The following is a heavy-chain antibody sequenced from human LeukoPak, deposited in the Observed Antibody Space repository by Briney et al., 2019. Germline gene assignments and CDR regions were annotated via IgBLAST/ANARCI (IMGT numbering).Heavy chain of an antibody. V-gene: IGHV4-59*12. CDR1: GGSISSYY. CDR2: IYYSGST. Sequence: SETLSLTCTVSGGSISSYYWSWIRQPPGKGLEWIGYIYYSGSTNYKPSLKSRVTISVETSKNQFSLKLSSVTAADTAVYYCARRGTYCSGGSCYETIDYWGQGTLVTVSS. CDR3: ARRGTYCSGGSCYETIDY. D-gene: IGHD2-15*01. J-gene: IGHJ4*02.